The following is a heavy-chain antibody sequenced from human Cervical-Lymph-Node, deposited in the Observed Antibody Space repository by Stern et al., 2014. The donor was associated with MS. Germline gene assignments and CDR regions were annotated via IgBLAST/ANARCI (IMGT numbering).Heavy chain of an antibody. V-gene: IGHV3-7*01. CDR1: GFTFSSYW. CDR2: IKQDGSEK. Sequence: EMQLVESGGGLVQPGGSLRLSCAASGFTFSSYWMSWVRQAPGKGLEWVANIKQDGSEKYCVDSVRGRFTISRDNAKNSLYLQMNSLRAEDTAVYYCARNGHYYYALDVWGQGTTVTVSS. J-gene: IGHJ6*02. CDR3: ARNGHYYYALDV.